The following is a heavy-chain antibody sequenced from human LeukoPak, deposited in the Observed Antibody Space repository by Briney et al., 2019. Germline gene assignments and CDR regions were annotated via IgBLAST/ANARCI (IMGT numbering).Heavy chain of an antibody. Sequence: ASETLSLTCAVYGGSLSGYYWSWIRQPPGRGLEWIGEINHGGSINYNPSLKSRVTISVDTSKNQFSLKLSSVTAADTAVYYCARGGRGYSYGYVKNYWGQGTLVTVSS. CDR3: ARGGRGYSYGYVKNY. D-gene: IGHD5-18*01. CDR1: GGSLSGYY. V-gene: IGHV4-34*01. J-gene: IGHJ4*02. CDR2: INHGGSI.